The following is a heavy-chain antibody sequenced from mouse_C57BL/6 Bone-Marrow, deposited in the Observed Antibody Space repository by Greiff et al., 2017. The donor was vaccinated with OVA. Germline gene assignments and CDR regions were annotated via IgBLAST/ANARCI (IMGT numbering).Heavy chain of an antibody. CDR3: ARPTYYYGSSSFAD. D-gene: IGHD1-1*01. CDR2: IYPGDGDT. V-gene: IGHV1-82*01. CDR1: GYAFSSSW. Sequence: VQLQQSGPELVKPGASVKISCKASGYAFSSSWMNWVTQRPGKGLEWIGRIYPGDGDTNYNGKFKGKATLAADTSSSTAYMQLSSLTSEDSAVYCCARPTYYYGSSSFADWGQGTLVTVSA. J-gene: IGHJ3*01.